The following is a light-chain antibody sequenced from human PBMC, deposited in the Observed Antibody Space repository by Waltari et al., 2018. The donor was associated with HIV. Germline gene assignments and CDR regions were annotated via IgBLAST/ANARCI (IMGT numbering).Light chain of an antibody. V-gene: IGLV2-8*01. CDR2: EVT. J-gene: IGLJ2*01. CDR3: SSYADRNGFYVV. Sequence: QSALTQPPSASGSPGQSVTISCTGTNSDIGGYNYVSWYQQHPGKAPKLVISEVTKRPSGVPDRFSGSKSGTTASLTVSGLQAEDEADYYCSSYADRNGFYVVFGGGTRLT. CDR1: NSDIGGYNY.